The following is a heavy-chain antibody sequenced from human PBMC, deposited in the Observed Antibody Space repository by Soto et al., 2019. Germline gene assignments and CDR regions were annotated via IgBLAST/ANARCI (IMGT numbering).Heavy chain of an antibody. V-gene: IGHV4-31*03. CDR3: ARGSVPSPRGIVVVTAGTAFDI. J-gene: IGHJ3*02. D-gene: IGHD2-21*02. CDR1: GGSISSGGYY. Sequence: QVQLQESGPGLVKPSQTLSLTCTVSGGSISSGGYYWSWIRQHPGKGLEWIGYIYYSGSTYYNPCVKSRVTITVDTAKHHFSLKLSSVTAADTAVYYCARGSVPSPRGIVVVTAGTAFDIWWQGTMVTVSP. CDR2: IYYSGST.